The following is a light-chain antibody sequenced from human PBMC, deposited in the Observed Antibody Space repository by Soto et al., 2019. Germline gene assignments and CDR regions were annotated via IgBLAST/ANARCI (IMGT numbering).Light chain of an antibody. CDR1: HNDIGTYDY. V-gene: IGLV2-14*03. Sequence: QSALTQPTSVSGSPGQSITISCTGNHNDIGTYDYVSWYQQHPGRAPRLLIHGVTTRPSGTSDRFSASKSGLTASLTISGLQPEDEADYYCSSFTSNRIYVFGPGTKLTVL. CDR3: SSFTSNRIYV. J-gene: IGLJ1*01. CDR2: GVT.